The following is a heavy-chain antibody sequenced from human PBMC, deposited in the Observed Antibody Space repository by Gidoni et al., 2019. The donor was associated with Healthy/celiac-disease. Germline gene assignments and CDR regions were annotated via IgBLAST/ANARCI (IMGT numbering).Heavy chain of an antibody. Sequence: QVQLQESGPGLVKPSETLSLTCTVSGGSISSYYWSWIRQPPGKGREWIGYIYYSGSTNYYPSLKSRVTISVDTSKNQFSLKLSSVTAADTAVYYCARHVSQWEAGATTDFDYWGQGTLVTVSS. V-gene: IGHV4-59*08. CDR1: GGSISSYY. D-gene: IGHD1-26*01. J-gene: IGHJ4*02. CDR2: IYYSGST. CDR3: ARHVSQWEAGATTDFDY.